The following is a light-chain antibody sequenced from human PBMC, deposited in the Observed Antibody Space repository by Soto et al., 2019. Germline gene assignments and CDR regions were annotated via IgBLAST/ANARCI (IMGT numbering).Light chain of an antibody. J-gene: IGKJ4*01. V-gene: IGKV3-11*01. CDR3: QQRSNWPRT. Sequence: EIVLTQSPATLSLSPGERATLSCRASQSVSTYLAWYQQKPGQAPRLLIYDISDRATDIPARFSGSGSGTDFTLTISSLEPEDFAVYYCQQRSNWPRTFGGGTKVEIK. CDR2: DIS. CDR1: QSVSTY.